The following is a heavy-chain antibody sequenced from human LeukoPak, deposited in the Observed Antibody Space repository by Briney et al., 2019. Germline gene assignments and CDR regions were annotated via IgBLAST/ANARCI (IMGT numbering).Heavy chain of an antibody. Sequence: ASVKVSCKASGYTFTSYGISWVRQAPGQGLEWMGWISAYNGNTNYAQKLQGRVTMTTDTSTSTAYMELRSLRSDDTAVYYCATSDTNGITMIVVPMGYWGQGTLVTVSS. CDR3: ATSDTNGITMIVVPMGY. CDR1: GYTFTSYG. D-gene: IGHD3-22*01. CDR2: ISAYNGNT. V-gene: IGHV1-18*01. J-gene: IGHJ4*02.